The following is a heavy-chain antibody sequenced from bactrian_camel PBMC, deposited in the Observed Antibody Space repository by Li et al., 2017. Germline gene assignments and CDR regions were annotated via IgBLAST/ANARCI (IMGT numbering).Heavy chain of an antibody. Sequence: HVQLVESGGGSVQSGGSLKLSCTAPGYSYTPYCMGWYRQTSGKQREVVADIDSNGVIIYAEFAKGRFTISKDNAKNTLYLQLNSLKPEDTAMYFCGIDPARGSCYGPRRRSLTYWGQGTQVTVS. J-gene: IGHJ4*01. CDR1: GYSYTPYC. D-gene: IGHD5*01. CDR2: IDSNGVI. CDR3: GIDPARGSCYGPRRRSLTY. V-gene: IGHV3S53*01.